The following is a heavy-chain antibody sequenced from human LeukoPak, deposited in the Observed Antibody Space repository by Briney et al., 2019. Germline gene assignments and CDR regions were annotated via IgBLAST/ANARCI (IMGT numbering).Heavy chain of an antibody. CDR1: GFTFSSYD. V-gene: IGHV3-23*01. J-gene: IGHJ4*02. CDR2: ISASGGRT. CDR3: AKGSYYDSSGSFYFDY. Sequence: GGSPRLSCAASGFTFSSYDMSWVRQAPGKGLEWVSAISASGGRTYYADSVKGRFTISRDNSKNMMYQQMNSLRAEDTAVYYCAKGSYYDSSGSFYFDYWGQGTLVTVSS. D-gene: IGHD3-22*01.